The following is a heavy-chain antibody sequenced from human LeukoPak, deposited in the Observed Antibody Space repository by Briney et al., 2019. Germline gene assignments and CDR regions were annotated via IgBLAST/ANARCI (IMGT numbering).Heavy chain of an antibody. CDR2: IYSSGSSGIT. V-gene: IGHV4-4*07. Sequence: SETLSLTCTFSGDSITNYYCSWIRHPAGKGLQWIGRIYSSGSSGITDYNPSLKSLVTMSVDTSKNQFSLKLTSVTAADTAVYYCARDSRSGSYYRWFDTWGQGAQVTVSS. CDR3: ARDSRSGSYYRWFDT. J-gene: IGHJ5*02. D-gene: IGHD3-10*01. CDR1: GDSITNYY.